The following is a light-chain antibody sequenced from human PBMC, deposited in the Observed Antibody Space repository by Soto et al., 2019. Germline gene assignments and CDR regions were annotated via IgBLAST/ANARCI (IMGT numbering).Light chain of an antibody. CDR3: QQYYSYPYT. Sequence: AIRRNQSPSSLSASTGDRVTITCRASQGISSYLAWYQQKPGKAPKLLIYAASTLQSGVPSRFSGSASGTDFTLTISCLQSEDFATYYRQQYYSYPYTLGQGTKVDI. CDR2: AAS. V-gene: IGKV1-8*01. CDR1: QGISSY. J-gene: IGKJ2*01.